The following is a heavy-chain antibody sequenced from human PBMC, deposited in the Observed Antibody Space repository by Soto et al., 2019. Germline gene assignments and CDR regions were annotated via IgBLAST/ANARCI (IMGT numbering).Heavy chain of an antibody. CDR3: DSTVGQQLVRY. J-gene: IGHJ4*02. CDR2: IYYSGST. D-gene: IGHD6-13*01. Sequence: QLQLQESGPGLVKPSETLSLTCTVSGGSISSSSYYWGWIHQPPGKGLEWIGSIYYSGSTYYNPSLKSRVTISVDTSKNQFSLKLSSVTAADTAVYYCDSTVGQQLVRYWGQGTLVTVSS. V-gene: IGHV4-39*01. CDR1: GGSISSSSYY.